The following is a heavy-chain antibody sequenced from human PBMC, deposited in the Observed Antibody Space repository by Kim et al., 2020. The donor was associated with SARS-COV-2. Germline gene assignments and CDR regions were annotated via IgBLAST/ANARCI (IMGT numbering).Heavy chain of an antibody. D-gene: IGHD3-3*01. CDR3: AGLRFLEWLLYPHFDY. J-gene: IGHJ4*02. V-gene: IGHV4-59*01. Sequence: LKSRVTRSVDTSKNQFSLKLSSVTAADTAVYYCAGLRFLEWLLYPHFDYWGQGTLVTVSS.